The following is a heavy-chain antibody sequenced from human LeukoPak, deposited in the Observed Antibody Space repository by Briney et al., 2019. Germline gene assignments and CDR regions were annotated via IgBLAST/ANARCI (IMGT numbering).Heavy chain of an antibody. CDR1: GYTLTELS. CDR2: FDPEGGET. J-gene: IGHJ4*02. CDR3: ARLWFGELLPETLFYFDY. V-gene: IGHV1-24*01. Sequence: ASVKVSSKVSGYTLTELSMHWVRQAPGKGLEWMGGFDPEGGETIYAQKFQGRVTMTEDTSTDTAYMELSSLRSEDTAVYYCARLWFGELLPETLFYFDYWGQGTLVTVSS. D-gene: IGHD3-10*01.